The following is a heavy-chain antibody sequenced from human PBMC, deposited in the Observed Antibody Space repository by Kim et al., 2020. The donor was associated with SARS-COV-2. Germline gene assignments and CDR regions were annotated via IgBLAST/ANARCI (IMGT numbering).Heavy chain of an antibody. CDR3: AREAIGLYGSGSYYNFFGCYFDY. J-gene: IGHJ4*02. Sequence: ASVKVSCKASGYTFTSYGISWVRQAPGQGLEWMGWISAYNGNTNYAQKLQGRVTMTTDTSTSTAYMELRSLRSDDTAVYYCAREAIGLYGSGSYYNFFGCYFDYWGQGTLVTVSS. V-gene: IGHV1-18*01. D-gene: IGHD3-10*01. CDR2: ISAYNGNT. CDR1: GYTFTSYG.